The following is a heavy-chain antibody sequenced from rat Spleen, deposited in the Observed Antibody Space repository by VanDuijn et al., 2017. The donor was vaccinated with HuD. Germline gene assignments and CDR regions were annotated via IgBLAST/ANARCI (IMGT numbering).Heavy chain of an antibody. Sequence: EVQLVESDGGLVQPGRSLKLSCAASGFTFSDYYMAWVRQAPTKGLEWVATISSDGRRNYYRDSVKGRFTISRDNAKSSLYLQMDSLRSEDTATYYCARHTMGIWGQGVMVTVSS. J-gene: IGHJ2*01. CDR2: ISSDGRRN. V-gene: IGHV5-29*01. D-gene: IGHD1-7*01. CDR3: ARHTMGI. CDR1: GFTFSDYY.